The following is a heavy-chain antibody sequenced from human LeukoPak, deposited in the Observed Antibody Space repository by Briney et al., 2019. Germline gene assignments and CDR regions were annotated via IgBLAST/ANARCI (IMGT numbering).Heavy chain of an antibody. J-gene: IGHJ4*02. CDR1: GYTFTSYG. D-gene: IGHD3-22*01. V-gene: IGHV1-18*01. Sequence: GASVKVSCTASGYTFTSYGISWVRQAPGQGLEWMGWISAYNGNTNYAQKLQGRVTMTTDTSTSTAYMELRSLRSDDTAVYYCARDYSDYYDSSGYGSTGDYWGQGTLVTVSS. CDR3: ARDYSDYYDSSGYGSTGDY. CDR2: ISAYNGNT.